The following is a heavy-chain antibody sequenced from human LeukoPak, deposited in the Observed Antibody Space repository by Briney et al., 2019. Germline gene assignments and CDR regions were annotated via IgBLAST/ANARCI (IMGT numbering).Heavy chain of an antibody. CDR3: ARDASIAALEAYYFDY. J-gene: IGHJ4*02. Sequence: GGSLRLSCAASGFTFSSYGMHWVRQAPGKGLDWVAFIHHDGINKYYADSVRGRFTISRDNSKNTLYLQMNSLRAGDTAVYYCARDASIAALEAYYFDYWGQGTLVTVSS. CDR1: GFTFSSYG. V-gene: IGHV3-30*02. CDR2: IHHDGINK. D-gene: IGHD6-6*01.